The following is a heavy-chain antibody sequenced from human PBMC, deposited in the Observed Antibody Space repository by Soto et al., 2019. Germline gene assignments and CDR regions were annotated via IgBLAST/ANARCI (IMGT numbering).Heavy chain of an antibody. D-gene: IGHD3-3*01. CDR3: ATDRGRVTNSGEDINANHMGV. V-gene: IGHV3-74*01. J-gene: IGHJ6*03. Sequence: EVQLVESGGALVQPGGSLRLSCAASGFTFRTYWMYWVRQAPGKGLVWVSRLDPEGGSTIYADSVKGRFTISRDNARNTLYRQMESLRGEDTAVYYCATDRGRVTNSGEDINANHMGVWGKGTTVTVSS. CDR2: LDPEGGST. CDR1: GFTFRTYW.